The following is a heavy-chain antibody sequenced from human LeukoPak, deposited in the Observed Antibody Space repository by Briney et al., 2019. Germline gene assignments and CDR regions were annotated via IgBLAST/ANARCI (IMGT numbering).Heavy chain of an antibody. CDR2: IYYSGST. J-gene: IGHJ4*02. D-gene: IGHD1-20*01. CDR1: GXSISSYY. V-gene: IGHV4-59*01. Sequence: SETLSLTCTVSGXSISSYYWSWIRQPPGKGLEWIGYIYYSGSTNYNPSLKSRVTISVDTSKNQFSLKLSSVTAADTAVYYCARLTGDTNWGQGTLVTVSS. CDR3: ARLTGDTN.